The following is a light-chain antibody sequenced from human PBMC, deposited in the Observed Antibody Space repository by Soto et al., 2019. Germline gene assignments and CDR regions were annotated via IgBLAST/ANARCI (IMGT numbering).Light chain of an antibody. CDR3: QNYNGHQWT. J-gene: IGKJ1*01. CDR1: QDISDY. Sequence: DIQMTQSPSSLSASVGYRVTITCRASQDISDYLAWYQQKPGQVPKLLISAASTLQSGVPSRFRGSASGTDFTLTITGLQPDDFATYYCQNYNGHQWTLSQGTKVDI. CDR2: AAS. V-gene: IGKV1-27*01.